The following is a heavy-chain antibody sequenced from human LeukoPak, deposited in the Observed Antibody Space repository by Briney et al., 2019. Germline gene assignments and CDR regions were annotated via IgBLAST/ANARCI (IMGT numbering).Heavy chain of an antibody. J-gene: IGHJ4*02. CDR1: GFTVSGSG. D-gene: IGHD4-17*01. V-gene: IGHV3-15*01. Sequence: GGSLRLSCAASGFTVSGSGIHWVRQAAGKGLEWVGRIKSKTDGGTTDYAAPVKGRFTISRDDSKNTLYLQMNSLKTEDTAVYYCTTGDYGDYGLFDYWGQGTLVTVSS. CDR3: TTGDYGDYGLFDY. CDR2: IKSKTDGGTT.